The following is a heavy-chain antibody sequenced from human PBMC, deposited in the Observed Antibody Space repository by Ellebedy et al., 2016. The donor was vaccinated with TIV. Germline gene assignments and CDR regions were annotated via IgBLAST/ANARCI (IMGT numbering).Heavy chain of an antibody. CDR2: IYYSGST. Sequence: SETLSLTXTVSGGSISSYYWSWIRQPPGKGLEWIGYIYYSGSTNYNPSLKSRVTISVDTSKNQFSLKLSSVTAADTAVYYCASISLRDGYNLGYWGQGTLVTVSS. D-gene: IGHD5-24*01. CDR1: GGSISSYY. CDR3: ASISLRDGYNLGY. V-gene: IGHV4-59*01. J-gene: IGHJ4*02.